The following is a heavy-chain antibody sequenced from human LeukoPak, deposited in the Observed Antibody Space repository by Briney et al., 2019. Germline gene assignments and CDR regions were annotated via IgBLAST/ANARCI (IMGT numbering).Heavy chain of an antibody. J-gene: IGHJ4*02. Sequence: SETLSLTCTVSGGSISSSSYYWGWIRQPPGKGLEWIGSIYYSGSTYYNPSLKSRVTISVDTTKNQFSLKLSSVTAADTAVYYCATTSPNVLLWFGELFYFDYWGQGTLVTVSS. CDR1: GGSISSSSYY. CDR2: IYYSGST. D-gene: IGHD3-10*01. V-gene: IGHV4-39*01. CDR3: ATTSPNVLLWFGELFYFDY.